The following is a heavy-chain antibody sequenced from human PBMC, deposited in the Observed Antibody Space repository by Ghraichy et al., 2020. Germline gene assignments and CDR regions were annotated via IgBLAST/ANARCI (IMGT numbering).Heavy chain of an antibody. D-gene: IGHD1-1*01. Sequence: GGSLRLSCAASGFTFSDYGMSWVRQVPGKGLEWVSGINWNGSSTGYADSVKGRFTISRDNSENSLYLQMHSLRAEDTALYYCARGSTNVVDYHYGLDVWGQGTTVTVSS. CDR1: GFTFSDYG. CDR2: INWNGSST. CDR3: ARGSTNVVDYHYGLDV. V-gene: IGHV3-20*04. J-gene: IGHJ6*02.